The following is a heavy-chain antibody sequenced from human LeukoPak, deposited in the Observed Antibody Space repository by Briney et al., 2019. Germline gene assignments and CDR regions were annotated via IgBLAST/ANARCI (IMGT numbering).Heavy chain of an antibody. CDR2: ISDSGAHT. V-gene: IGHV3-23*01. Sequence: GGSLRLSCAASGFTFSSYAMSWVRQAPGKGLEWVSAISDSGAHTYYTDSVKGRYTISRDNSKNTLHLQMNSLRAEGTAVYYCTRHGGRDYYDSSEDAFDIWGQGTMVIVSS. J-gene: IGHJ3*02. D-gene: IGHD3-22*01. CDR1: GFTFSSYA. CDR3: TRHGGRDYYDSSEDAFDI.